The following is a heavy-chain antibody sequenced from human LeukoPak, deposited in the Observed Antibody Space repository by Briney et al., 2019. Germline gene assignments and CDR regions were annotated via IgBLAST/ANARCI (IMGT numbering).Heavy chain of an antibody. V-gene: IGHV3-72*01. J-gene: IGHJ3*02. D-gene: IGHD1-26*01. CDR2: SRNKANGYTT. Sequence: GSLRLSCVGFGFTFGDHYMDWVRQAPGKGLEWVGRSRNKANGYTTEYATSLKGRFTISRDDSGTSLYLQLNSLETEDTAVYYCARNPNYSGTYFDAFDIWGQGTMVTVSS. CDR1: GFTFGDHY. CDR3: ARNPNYSGTYFDAFDI.